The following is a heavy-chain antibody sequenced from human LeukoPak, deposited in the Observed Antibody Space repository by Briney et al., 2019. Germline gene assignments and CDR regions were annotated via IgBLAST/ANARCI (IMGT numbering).Heavy chain of an antibody. D-gene: IGHD2-2*01. J-gene: IGHJ6*03. CDR2: IYYSGST. CDR3: ARDTSSWDSTHYMDV. V-gene: IGHV4-39*07. CDR1: GGSISSSSYY. Sequence: NASETLSLTCTVSGGSISSSSYYWGWIRQPPGKGLEWIGSIYYSGSTYYNPSLKSRVTISVDTSKNQFSLKLSSVTAADTAVYYCARDTSSWDSTHYMDVWGKGTTVTVSS.